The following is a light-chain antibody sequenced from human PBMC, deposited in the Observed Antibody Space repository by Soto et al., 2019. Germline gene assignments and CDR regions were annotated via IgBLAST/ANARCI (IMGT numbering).Light chain of an antibody. CDR1: SSDVGGFNY. V-gene: IGLV2-14*03. Sequence: QSALTQPASVSGSPGQSITISCTGTSSDVGGFNYVSWYQQHPGKAPKLMIYDVTNRPSGVSYRVSGSKSGNTASLTISGLPAEDEADYYCTSYTSSSTYVFGTGTKLTVL. CDR3: TSYTSSSTYV. J-gene: IGLJ1*01. CDR2: DVT.